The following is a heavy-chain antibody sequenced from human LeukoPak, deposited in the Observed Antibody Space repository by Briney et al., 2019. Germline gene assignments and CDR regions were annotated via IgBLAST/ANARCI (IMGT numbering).Heavy chain of an antibody. Sequence: GGSLGLSCAASGFTFSSYAMHWVRQAPGKGLEWVAVISYDGSNKYYADSVKGRFTISRDNSKNTLYLQMNSLRAEDTAVYYCSKEHYYDSSGYHLGLGYWGQGTLVTVSS. CDR1: GFTFSSYA. V-gene: IGHV3-30*04. D-gene: IGHD3-22*01. CDR3: SKEHYYDSSGYHLGLGY. J-gene: IGHJ4*02. CDR2: ISYDGSNK.